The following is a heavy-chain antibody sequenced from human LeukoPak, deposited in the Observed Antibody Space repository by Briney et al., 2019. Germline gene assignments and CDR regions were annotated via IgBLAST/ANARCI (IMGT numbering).Heavy chain of an antibody. J-gene: IGHJ6*03. CDR2: ISSSSSYI. CDR3: ARDVNHWGSHYYYYMDV. Sequence: GGSLRLSCAASGFTFSDYYMSWIRQAPGKGLEWVSSISSSSSYIYYADSVKGRFTISRDNAKNSLYLQMNSLRAEDTAVYYCARDVNHWGSHYYYYMDVWGKGTTVTVSS. D-gene: IGHD7-27*01. V-gene: IGHV3-11*06. CDR1: GFTFSDYY.